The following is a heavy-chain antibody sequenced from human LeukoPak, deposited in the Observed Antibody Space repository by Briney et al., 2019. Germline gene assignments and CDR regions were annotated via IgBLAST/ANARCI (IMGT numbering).Heavy chain of an antibody. V-gene: IGHV1-2*02. CDR3: ATSSSVTHTRDP. Sequence: ASVKVSCKASGYGFSDVYFNWVRQAPGQGLEWMGWINPHSGATNYAQRFQGRVSMDASIDTAYMVLSRLTSDDTAVYYCATSSSVTHTRDPWGQGTLVTVSS. D-gene: IGHD5/OR15-5a*01. J-gene: IGHJ5*02. CDR1: GYGFSDVY. CDR2: INPHSGAT.